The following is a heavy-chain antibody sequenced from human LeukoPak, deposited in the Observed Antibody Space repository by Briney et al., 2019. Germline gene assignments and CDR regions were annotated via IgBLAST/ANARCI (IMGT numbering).Heavy chain of an antibody. CDR1: VCSVSSYY. J-gene: IGHJ4*02. V-gene: IGHV4-59*02. Sequence: SETLSLTCTVSVCSVSSYYWSWLRQPPGKGLEWIGYIYYFGSTNYNPSLKSRVTISVDTSKNQLSLKVSSVTAADTSLYYCARGWGSSSPVFDYWGQGTLVTVSS. CDR3: ARGWGSSSPVFDY. CDR2: IYYFGST. D-gene: IGHD2-15*01.